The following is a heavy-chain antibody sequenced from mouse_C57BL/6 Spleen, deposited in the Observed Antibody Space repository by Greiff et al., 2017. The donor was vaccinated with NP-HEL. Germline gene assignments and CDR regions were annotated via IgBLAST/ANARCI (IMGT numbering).Heavy chain of an antibody. CDR2: IDPEDGET. D-gene: IGHD1-1*01. CDR3: ATDYYGSRERAF. V-gene: IGHV14-2*01. CDR1: GFNIKDYY. J-gene: IGHJ3*01. Sequence: EVQLQQSGAELVKPGASVKLSCTASGFNIKDYYMHWVKQRTEQGLEWIGRIDPEDGETKNAPKFQGKATITADTSSNTANLQLSSLTSEDTAVHYCATDYYGSRERAFWGQGTLVTVSA.